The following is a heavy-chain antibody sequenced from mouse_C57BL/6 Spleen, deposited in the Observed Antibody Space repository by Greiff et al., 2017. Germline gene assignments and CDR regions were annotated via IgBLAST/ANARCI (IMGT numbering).Heavy chain of an antibody. Sequence: QVQLQQSGAELVKPGASVKISCKASGYAFSSYWMNWVKQRPGKGLEWIGQIYPGDGDTNYNGKFKGKATLTADKSSSTAYMQLSSLTSEDSAVYFCARSPLYYYGSSVYFDYWGQGTTLTVSS. CDR1: GYAFSSYW. J-gene: IGHJ2*01. V-gene: IGHV1-80*01. CDR3: ARSPLYYYGSSVYFDY. CDR2: IYPGDGDT. D-gene: IGHD1-1*01.